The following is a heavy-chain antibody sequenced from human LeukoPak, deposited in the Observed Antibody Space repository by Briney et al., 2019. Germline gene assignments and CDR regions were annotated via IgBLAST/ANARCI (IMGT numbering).Heavy chain of an antibody. Sequence: SETLSLTCTVSDDSISDYYWGWIRQPPGKGLEWIGYFHNSGTPTYNPSLKSRVTISADTSKNQFSLKLNSLTTADTAVYYCTRGAGWLIDYWGQGILVTVSS. D-gene: IGHD3-16*01. CDR1: DDSISDYY. CDR2: FHNSGTP. J-gene: IGHJ4*02. CDR3: TRGAGWLIDY. V-gene: IGHV4-59*01.